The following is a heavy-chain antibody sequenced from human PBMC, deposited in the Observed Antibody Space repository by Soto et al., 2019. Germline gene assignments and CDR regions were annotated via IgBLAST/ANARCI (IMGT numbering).Heavy chain of an antibody. CDR2: IYYSGST. V-gene: IGHV4-59*08. Sequence: QVQLQESGPGLVKPSETLSLTCTVSGGSISSYYWSWIRQPPGKGLELIGYIYYSGSTNYNPSLKSRVTISGDPSKNQFSPKLSSVTAADTAGYYCARRQMTYYFDYWGQGPLVTVSS. CDR3: ARRQMTYYFDY. CDR1: GGSISSYY. J-gene: IGHJ4*02.